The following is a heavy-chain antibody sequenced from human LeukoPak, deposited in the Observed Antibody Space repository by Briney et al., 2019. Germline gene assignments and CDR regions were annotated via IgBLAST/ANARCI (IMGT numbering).Heavy chain of an antibody. CDR1: GFSFSDFG. J-gene: IGHJ4*02. Sequence: GRSLRLSCAASGFSFSDFGLHWVRQTPGRGLEWVAVISNDGNKKLCADSVKGRFTVSRDNSKSTLYLQMTSLRPDDSSTYYCAKDTGHCGGGDCFFYYFDYWGRGTLVTVSS. CDR3: AKDTGHCGGGDCFFYYFDY. D-gene: IGHD2-21*02. CDR2: ISNDGNKK. V-gene: IGHV3-30*19.